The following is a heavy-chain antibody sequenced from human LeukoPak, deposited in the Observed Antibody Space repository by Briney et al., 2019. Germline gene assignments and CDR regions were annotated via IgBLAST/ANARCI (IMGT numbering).Heavy chain of an antibody. Sequence: GGSLRLSCAASGFTFSSYAMSWVRQAPGKWLEWVSAISGSGGSTYYADSVKGRFTISGDNSKNTLYLQMNSLRAEDTAVYYCVKWRGSSGWYRRSAFDIWGQGTMVTVSS. D-gene: IGHD6-19*01. V-gene: IGHV3-23*01. CDR3: VKWRGSSGWYRRSAFDI. J-gene: IGHJ3*02. CDR2: ISGSGGST. CDR1: GFTFSSYA.